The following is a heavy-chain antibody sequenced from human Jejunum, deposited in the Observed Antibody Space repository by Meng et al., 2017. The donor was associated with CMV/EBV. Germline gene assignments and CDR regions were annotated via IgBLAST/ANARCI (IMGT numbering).Heavy chain of an antibody. V-gene: IGHV3-23*01. J-gene: IGHJ4*02. CDR2: ISTNGSAT. Sequence: SGLGFSGWAVGWVRRGPGNGLGWVSGISTNGSATYYADSVQGRFTISRDNSKDTLYLQMKSLRTEDTAIYSCATDYGRDFRLSLDYWGQGTLVTVSS. CDR1: GLGFSGWA. D-gene: IGHD4-23*01. CDR3: ATDYGRDFRLSLDY.